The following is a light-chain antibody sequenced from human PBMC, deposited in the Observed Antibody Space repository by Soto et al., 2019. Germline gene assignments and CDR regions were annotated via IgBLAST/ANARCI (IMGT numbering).Light chain of an antibody. Sequence: EIVLTQSPGTLSLSPGERATLSCRASQSVSSSYLAWYQQKPGQAPWLLIYGASSRATGIPDRFSGSGSGTVFTLTISRLEPEDFAVYYCQQYSSSPGGTFGRGTKVEIK. J-gene: IGKJ1*01. CDR1: QSVSSSY. CDR3: QQYSSSPGGT. CDR2: GAS. V-gene: IGKV3-20*01.